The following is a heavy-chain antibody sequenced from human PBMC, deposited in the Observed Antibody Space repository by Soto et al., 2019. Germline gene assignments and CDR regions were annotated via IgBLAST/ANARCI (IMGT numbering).Heavy chain of an antibody. Sequence: GGSLRLSCAASGFTFSSYAMSWVRQAPGKGLEWVSAISGSGGSTYYADSVKGRFTISRDNSKNTLYLQMNSLRAEDTAVYYCAKIRAAGLPHYYYYYYMDVWGKGTTVTVSS. D-gene: IGHD2-15*01. CDR2: ISGSGGST. V-gene: IGHV3-23*01. J-gene: IGHJ6*03. CDR3: AKIRAAGLPHYYYYYYMDV. CDR1: GFTFSSYA.